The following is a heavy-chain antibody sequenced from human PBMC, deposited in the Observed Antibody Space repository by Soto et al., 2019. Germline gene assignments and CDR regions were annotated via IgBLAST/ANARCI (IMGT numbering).Heavy chain of an antibody. J-gene: IGHJ6*02. Sequence: GASVKVSCKASGYTFTSYDISWVRQAPGQGLEWMGWISTYNGNTNYAQKLQGRVTMTTDTSTSTAYMELRSLRAEDTAVYYCATRKDYYDSSGYGLVYYGMDVWGQGTTVTVSS. CDR2: ISTYNGNT. V-gene: IGHV1-18*01. CDR3: ATRKDYYDSSGYGLVYYGMDV. D-gene: IGHD3-22*01. CDR1: GYTFTSYD.